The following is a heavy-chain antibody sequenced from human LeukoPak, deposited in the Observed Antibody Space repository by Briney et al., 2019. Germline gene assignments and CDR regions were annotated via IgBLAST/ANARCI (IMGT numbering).Heavy chain of an antibody. CDR3: LGSASYTH. D-gene: IGHD3-10*01. J-gene: IGHJ4*02. CDR2: TNQDGSQK. CDR1: GFSFSNYW. V-gene: IGHV3-7*01. Sequence: GGSLRLSCAASGFSFSNYWMTWARHGPGRGLEWVANTNQDGSQKNYLDSVRGRFTISRDNAKSSLYLQMNSLRVDDTAVYFCLGSASYTHWGQGTLVTVSS.